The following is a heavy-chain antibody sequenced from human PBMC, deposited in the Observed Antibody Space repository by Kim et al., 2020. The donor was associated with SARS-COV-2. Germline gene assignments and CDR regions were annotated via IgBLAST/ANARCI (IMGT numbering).Heavy chain of an antibody. V-gene: IGHV4-59*01. Sequence: NYTPSLKSRVTISVDTSKNQFSLKLSSVTAADTAVYYCARDHGAYDAFDIWGQGTMVTVSS. CDR3: ARDHGAYDAFDI. D-gene: IGHD4-17*01. J-gene: IGHJ3*02.